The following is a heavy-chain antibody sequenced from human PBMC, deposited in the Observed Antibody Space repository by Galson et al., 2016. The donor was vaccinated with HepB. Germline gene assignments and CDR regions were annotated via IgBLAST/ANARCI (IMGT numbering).Heavy chain of an antibody. CDR3: ARGSERLWYY. CDR2: IFYSGST. CDR1: GGSISHYY. J-gene: IGHJ4*02. D-gene: IGHD1-1*01. V-gene: IGHV4-59*01. Sequence: SETLSLTCTVSGGSISHYYWSWIRQPPGKGLEWFGYIFYSGSTNYNPSLKSRVTISVDTSKNQFSLKLSSLTAADTAVYYCARGSERLWYYWGQGTLVTVSS.